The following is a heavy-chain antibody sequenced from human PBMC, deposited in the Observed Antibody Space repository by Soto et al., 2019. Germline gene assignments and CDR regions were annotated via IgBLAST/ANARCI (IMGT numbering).Heavy chain of an antibody. CDR2: IYYSGST. D-gene: IGHD3-10*01. Sequence: QVQLQESGPGLVKPSQTLSLTCTVSGGSISSGDYYWSWIRQPPGKGLEWIGYIYYSGSTYYNPSLKSRVTISVDTSKNQFSLKLSSVAAADMAVYYCARETITMVRGVIENWFDPWGQGTLVTVSS. J-gene: IGHJ5*02. CDR3: ARETITMVRGVIENWFDP. V-gene: IGHV4-30-4*01. CDR1: GGSISSGDYY.